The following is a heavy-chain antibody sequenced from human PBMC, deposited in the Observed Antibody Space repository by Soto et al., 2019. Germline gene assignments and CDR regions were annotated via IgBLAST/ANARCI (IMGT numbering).Heavy chain of an antibody. V-gene: IGHV1-69*06. CDR3: AGSDRTGTTSDYYYGMDV. J-gene: IGHJ6*02. D-gene: IGHD1-1*01. Sequence: QVQLVQSGAEVKKPGSSVKVSCKASGGTFSSYAISWVRQAPGQGLEWMGGIIPIFGTANYAQKFQGRVTITADKSTSTAYMELSSLRSEDTAVYYCAGSDRTGTTSDYYYGMDVWGQGTTVTVSS. CDR2: IIPIFGTA. CDR1: GGTFSSYA.